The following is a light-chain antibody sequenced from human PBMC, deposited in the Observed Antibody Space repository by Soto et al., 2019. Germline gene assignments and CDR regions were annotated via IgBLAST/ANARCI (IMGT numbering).Light chain of an antibody. CDR1: QSVDTTF. J-gene: IGKJ1*01. Sequence: EIVLTQSPGSLSLSPGQRATLTCRASQSVDTTFFAWYQKKTGQAPRLLIYGASKRATGIPHRFSGSGSGTDFTLIISRLEPEDFAVYYCQQYMSSVTFGQGTKVEIQ. CDR3: QQYMSSVT. V-gene: IGKV3-20*01. CDR2: GAS.